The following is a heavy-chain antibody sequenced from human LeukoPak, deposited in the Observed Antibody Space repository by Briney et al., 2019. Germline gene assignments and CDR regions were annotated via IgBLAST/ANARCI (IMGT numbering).Heavy chain of an antibody. Sequence: SETLSLTCAVYGGSFSGYYWSWIRQPPGKGLEWIGYIYYSGSTNYNPSLKSRVTISVDTSKNQFSLKLSSVTAADTAVYYCARVEVYYDILTGYPGYFDYWGQGTLVTVSS. CDR3: ARVEVYYDILTGYPGYFDY. D-gene: IGHD3-9*01. V-gene: IGHV4-59*01. CDR1: GGSFSGYY. CDR2: IYYSGST. J-gene: IGHJ4*02.